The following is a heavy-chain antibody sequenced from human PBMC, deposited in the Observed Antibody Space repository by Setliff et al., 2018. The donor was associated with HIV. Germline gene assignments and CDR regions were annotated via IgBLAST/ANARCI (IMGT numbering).Heavy chain of an antibody. V-gene: IGHV4-38-2*01. CDR3: ASAEPPIYSSGWRGVGYFDY. CDR2: IYHSGST. Sequence: SETLSLTCAVSGYSISSGYYWGWIRQPPGKGLEWIGSIYHSGSTYYNPSLKSRVTISVDTSKNQFSLKLSSVTAADTAVYYCASAEPPIYSSGWRGVGYFDYWGQGTLVTSPQ. CDR1: GYSISSGYY. J-gene: IGHJ4*02. D-gene: IGHD6-19*01.